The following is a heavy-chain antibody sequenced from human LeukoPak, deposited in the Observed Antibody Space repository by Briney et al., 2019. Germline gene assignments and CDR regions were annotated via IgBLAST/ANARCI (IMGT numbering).Heavy chain of an antibody. CDR3: ARDYYDSSGYFPLDY. J-gene: IGHJ4*02. CDR2: IIPILGIA. D-gene: IGHD3-22*01. Sequence: SVTVSSKASGGTFSSYAISWVRQAPGQGLEWMGRIIPILGIANYAQTFQGRVTITADKSTSTAYMELSSLRSEDTAVYYCARDYYDSSGYFPLDYWGQGTLVTVSS. CDR1: GGTFSSYA. V-gene: IGHV1-69*04.